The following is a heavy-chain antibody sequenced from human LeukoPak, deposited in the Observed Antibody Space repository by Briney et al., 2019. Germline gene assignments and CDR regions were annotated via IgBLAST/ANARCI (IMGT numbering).Heavy chain of an antibody. CDR1: GGSFSGYY. J-gene: IGHJ5*02. CDR3: ARARVRRWFDP. V-gene: IGHV4-34*01. D-gene: IGHD1-1*01. CDR2: INHSGST. Sequence: SETLSLTCAVYGGSFSGYYWSWLRQPPGKGLEWIGEINHSGSTNYNPSLTSRVPISVDTSKNQFSLKLSSVSAADTAVYYCARARVRRWFDPWGQGTLVTVSS.